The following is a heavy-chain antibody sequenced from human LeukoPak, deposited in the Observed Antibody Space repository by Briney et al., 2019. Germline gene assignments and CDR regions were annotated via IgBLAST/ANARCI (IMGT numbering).Heavy chain of an antibody. CDR2: INPNSGGT. CDR3: AKDGYCSGGSCYLDYFDY. Sequence: ASVKVSCKASGYTFTGYYMHWVRQAPGQGLEWMGWINPNSGGTNYAQKFQGRVTMTRDTSISTAYMELSRLRSDDTAVYYCAKDGYCSGGSCYLDYFDYWGQGTLVTVSS. V-gene: IGHV1-2*02. CDR1: GYTFTGYY. D-gene: IGHD2-15*01. J-gene: IGHJ4*02.